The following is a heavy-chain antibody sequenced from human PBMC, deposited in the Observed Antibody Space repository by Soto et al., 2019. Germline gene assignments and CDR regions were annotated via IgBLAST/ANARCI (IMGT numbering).Heavy chain of an antibody. J-gene: IGHJ6*02. CDR1: PYIFSNYF. D-gene: IGHD3-9*01. CDR2: SNHINAGT. Sequence: ASVKVSCKTSPYIFSNYFIHWVRQAPGQGLEWMGWSNHINAGTNYARKFQGWVSMTRDTSTSTAYLEVSRLKSDDTAVYFCAITYLSGLKYSVSSYYHYYGMDVWGQGTTVTVSS. V-gene: IGHV1-2*04. CDR3: AITYLSGLKYSVSSYYHYYGMDV.